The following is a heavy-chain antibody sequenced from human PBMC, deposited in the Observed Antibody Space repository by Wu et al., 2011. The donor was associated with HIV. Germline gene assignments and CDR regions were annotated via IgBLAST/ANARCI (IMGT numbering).Heavy chain of an antibody. CDR3: ALLRIAAAPYYYYYMDV. V-gene: IGHV1-69*14. CDR1: GGTFSSHG. D-gene: IGHD6-13*01. Sequence: QVQLVQSGPEVKKPGSSVKVSCKASGGTFSSHGISWVRQAPGQGLEWMGGIIGIFGKANYAQKFQGRVTITADKSTSTAYMELSSLRSEDTAVYYCALLRIAAAPYYYYYMDVWGKGTTVTVSS. J-gene: IGHJ6*03. CDR2: IIGIFGKA.